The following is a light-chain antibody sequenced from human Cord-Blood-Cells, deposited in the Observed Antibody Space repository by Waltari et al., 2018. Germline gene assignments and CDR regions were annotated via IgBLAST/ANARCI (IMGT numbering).Light chain of an antibody. CDR1: SSYVGAYYY. J-gene: IGLJ3*02. V-gene: IGLV2-14*03. CDR2: DVS. CDR3: SSYTSSSTMV. Sequence: QSALTQSASVSGSPGQSLTNFRTGPSSYVGAYYYFSWYQQHPGKAPKLMLYDVSNRPSGVSNRFSGSKSGNTASLTISALQAEDEADYYCSSYTSSSTMVFGVVTQLTVL.